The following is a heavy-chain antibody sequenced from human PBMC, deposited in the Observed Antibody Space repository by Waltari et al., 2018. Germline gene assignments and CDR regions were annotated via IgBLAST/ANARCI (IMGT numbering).Heavy chain of an antibody. V-gene: IGHV1-69*12. CDR3: AKRIVGGPFDV. Sequence: QVHLVQSGAEVRKPGSSVRVSCEASGGSFGTYAITWVRQAPGQGLEWMAGIIPIYGTPNYAQKVQGRVTIAADESTRTAYMGLSSLRADDTAVYYCAKRIVGGPFDVWGQGTVVTVSS. J-gene: IGHJ3*01. CDR2: IIPIYGTP. D-gene: IGHD1-26*01. CDR1: GGSFGTYA.